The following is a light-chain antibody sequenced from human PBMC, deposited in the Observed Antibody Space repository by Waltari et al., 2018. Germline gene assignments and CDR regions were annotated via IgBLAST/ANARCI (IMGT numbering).Light chain of an antibody. CDR1: QSFSTS. V-gene: IGKV3-11*01. CDR2: DAS. Sequence: EIVLTQSPVTLSLSPGERATLSCRASQSFSTSLAWYQHRPGQAPRLLIYDASTRATGIPGRFSGSGSGTDFTLTISSLEPEDFAVYYCQRRSNSPPWTFGQGTTVEVK. J-gene: IGKJ1*01. CDR3: QRRSNSPPWT.